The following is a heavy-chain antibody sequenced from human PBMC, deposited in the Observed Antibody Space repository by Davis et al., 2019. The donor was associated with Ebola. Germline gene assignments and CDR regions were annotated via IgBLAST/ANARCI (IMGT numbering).Heavy chain of an antibody. Sequence: PGGSLRLSCAASGFTFSKYWMSWVRQAPGKGLEWVANIKQDGSAKPYVGSVKGRFTISRDNTKNSLYLQMDSLRAEDTAVYYCTRHINWAFDYWGLGTLVTVSS. CDR3: TRHINWAFDY. D-gene: IGHD1-1*01. CDR1: GFTFSKYW. V-gene: IGHV3-7*01. J-gene: IGHJ4*02. CDR2: IKQDGSAK.